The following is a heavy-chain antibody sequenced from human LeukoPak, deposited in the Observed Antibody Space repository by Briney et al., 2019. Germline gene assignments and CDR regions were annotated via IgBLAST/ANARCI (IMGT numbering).Heavy chain of an antibody. CDR1: GFTFSSYA. CDR2: ISGSGGST. Sequence: PGGSLRLSCAASGFTFSSYAMSWVRQAPGKGLEWVSAISGSGGSTYYADSVKGRFTISRDNSKNTLYQQMNSLRAEDTAVYYCAKGITIFGVVIESGDYWGQGTLVTVSS. CDR3: AKGITIFGVVIESGDY. J-gene: IGHJ4*02. D-gene: IGHD3-3*01. V-gene: IGHV3-23*01.